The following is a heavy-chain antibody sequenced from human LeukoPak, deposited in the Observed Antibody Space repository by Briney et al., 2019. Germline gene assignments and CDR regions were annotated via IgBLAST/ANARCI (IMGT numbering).Heavy chain of an antibody. D-gene: IGHD3-22*01. CDR3: ARLFYYDNSKPFDY. J-gene: IGHJ4*02. Sequence: GESLKISCKGSGYTFSNYWIVWVRQMPEKGLEWMGIIYPGDSDTTYSPSFQGQVTISADTSISSAFLQWNSLRASDTAIYYCARLFYYDNSKPFDYWGQGTPVTVSS. CDR1: GYTFSNYW. V-gene: IGHV5-51*01. CDR2: IYPGDSDT.